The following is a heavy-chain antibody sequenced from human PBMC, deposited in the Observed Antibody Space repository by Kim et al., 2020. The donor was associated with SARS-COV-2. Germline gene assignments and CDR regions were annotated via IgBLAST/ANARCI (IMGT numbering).Heavy chain of an antibody. V-gene: IGHV3-30*18. J-gene: IGHJ3*02. CDR3: AKKGTMIRGDDALDI. D-gene: IGHD3-10*01. CDR2: ISDDGISS. Sequence: GGSLRLSCGASGFTFRNYGLHWVRQAPGQGLEWITLISDDGISSFYADSVKGRFTISRDNSKNTLYLHMNSLRNEDTAIYFCAKKGTMIRGDDALDIWGQGTMVTVSS. CDR1: GFTFRNYG.